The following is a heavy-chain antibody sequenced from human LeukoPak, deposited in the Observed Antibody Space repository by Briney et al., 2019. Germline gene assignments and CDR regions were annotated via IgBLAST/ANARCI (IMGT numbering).Heavy chain of an antibody. CDR3: VRLPYSSGWYVSD. CDR2: TRNKANSYST. V-gene: IGHV3-72*01. D-gene: IGHD6-19*01. Sequence: GGSLRLSCAASGFTFSDHYVDWVRQAPGKGLEWVGRTRNKANSYSTEYAASVKGRFTISRDDSTDSLYLQMNSLKTEDTAVYYCVRLPYSSGWYVSDWGQGTLVTVSS. CDR1: GFTFSDHY. J-gene: IGHJ4*02.